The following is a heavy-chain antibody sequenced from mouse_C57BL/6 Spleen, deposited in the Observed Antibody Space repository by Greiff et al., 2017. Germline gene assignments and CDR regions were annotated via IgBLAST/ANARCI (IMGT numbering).Heavy chain of an antibody. CDR3: ARERGGKGFAY. D-gene: IGHD1-1*02. J-gene: IGHJ3*01. CDR2: ISYDGSN. Sequence: VQLKESGPGLVKPSQSLSLTCSVTGYSIPSGYYWNWIRQFPGNKLEWMGYISYDGSNNYNPSLKNRISITRDTSKNQFFLKLNSVTTEDTATYYCARERGGKGFAYWGQGTLVTVSA. V-gene: IGHV3-6*01. CDR1: GYSIPSGYY.